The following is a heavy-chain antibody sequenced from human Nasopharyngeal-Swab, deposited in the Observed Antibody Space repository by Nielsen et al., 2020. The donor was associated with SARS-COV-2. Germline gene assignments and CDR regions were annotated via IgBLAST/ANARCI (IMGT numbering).Heavy chain of an antibody. D-gene: IGHD5-12*01. CDR1: GFTFSPYT. CDR2: ITSGNSV. V-gene: IGHV3-48*04. Sequence: GGSLRLSCATSGFTFSPYTMTWVRQASGKGLRWTSYITSGNSVQYADSVRGRFTISRDNAKNSLYLQMNSLTAEDTAVYYCARERGGGYGYYWSHGTLVTVSS. CDR3: ARERGGGYGYY. J-gene: IGHJ4*01.